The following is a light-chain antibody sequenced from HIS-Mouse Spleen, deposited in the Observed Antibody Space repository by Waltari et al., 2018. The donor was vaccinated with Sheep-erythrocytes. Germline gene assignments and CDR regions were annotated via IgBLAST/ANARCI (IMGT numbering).Light chain of an antibody. CDR2: EVS. J-gene: IGLJ1*01. CDR1: SRDVGGYNY. V-gene: IGLV2-11*01. Sequence: QSALIQPRSVSGSPGQSVTISCTGTSRDVGGYNYFSWYQQHPGKAPKLMIYEVSKRPSGVPDRFSGSKSGNTASLTISGLQAEDEADYYCCSYAGSYNHVFATGTKVTVL. CDR3: CSYAGSYNHV.